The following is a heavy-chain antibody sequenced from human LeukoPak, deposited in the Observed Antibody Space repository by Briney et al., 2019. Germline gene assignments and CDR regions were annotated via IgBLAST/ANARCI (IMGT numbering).Heavy chain of an antibody. D-gene: IGHD2-2*01. CDR2: IIPIFGTA. Sequence: SVKVSCKASGYTFTSYGISWVRQAPGQGLEWMGGIIPIFGTANYAQKFQGRVTTTADKATSTAYMELSSLRSEDTAVYYCAGGRTDIVVVPATLRNYYFDYWGQGTLVTVSS. J-gene: IGHJ4*02. CDR3: AGGRTDIVVVPATLRNYYFDY. V-gene: IGHV1-69*06. CDR1: GYTFTSYG.